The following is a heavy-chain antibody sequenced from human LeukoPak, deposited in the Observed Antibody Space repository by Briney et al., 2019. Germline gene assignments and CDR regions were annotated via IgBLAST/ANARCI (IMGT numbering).Heavy chain of an antibody. V-gene: IGHV3-30*02. D-gene: IGHD6-13*01. CDR3: ANLADRSSWTEDAFDI. J-gene: IGHJ3*02. Sequence: PGGSLRLSCAASGFTFSSYGMHWVRQAPGKGLEWVAFIRYDGSNKYYADSVKGRFTISRDNSKNTLYLQMNSLRAEDTAVYYCANLADRSSWTEDAFDIWGQGTMVTVSS. CDR2: IRYDGSNK. CDR1: GFTFSSYG.